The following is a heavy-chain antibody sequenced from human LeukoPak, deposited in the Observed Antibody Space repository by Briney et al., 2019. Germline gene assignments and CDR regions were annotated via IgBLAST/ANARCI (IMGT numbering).Heavy chain of an antibody. CDR3: ARRMTTAHAFDI. J-gene: IGHJ3*02. CDR1: GFTFSNSW. D-gene: IGHD4-11*01. Sequence: GGSLRLSCAVSGFTFSNSWMSWVRQAPGQGLEWVSSITSRSTYIYYADSLKGRFTVSRDNTKNSLYLQMTSLRDEDTAVYYCARRMTTAHAFDIWGQGTMVTVSS. V-gene: IGHV3-21*01. CDR2: ITSRSTYI.